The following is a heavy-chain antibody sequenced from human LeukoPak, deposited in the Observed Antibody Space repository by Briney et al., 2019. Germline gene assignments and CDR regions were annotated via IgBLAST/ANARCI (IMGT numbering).Heavy chain of an antibody. CDR2: ISYDGSNK. J-gene: IGHJ4*02. CDR3: ARFYYDSSGYSY. CDR1: GFTFSTYG. Sequence: GGSLRLSCAASGFTFSTYGMHWVRQAPGKGLEWVAVISYDGSNKYYADSVKGRFTISRDNSKNTLYLQMNSLRAEDTAVYYCARFYYDSSGYSYWGQGTLVTVSS. V-gene: IGHV3-30*19. D-gene: IGHD3-22*01.